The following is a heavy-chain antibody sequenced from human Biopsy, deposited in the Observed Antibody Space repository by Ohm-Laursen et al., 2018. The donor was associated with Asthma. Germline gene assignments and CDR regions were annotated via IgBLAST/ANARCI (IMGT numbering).Heavy chain of an antibody. CDR2: LIPVLGTP. V-gene: IGHV1-69*13. CDR1: GDSFSNYA. Sequence: ASAKVSCKASGDSFSNYAISWVRQAPGQGLEWMGGLIPVLGTPDHAQMFEGRVTITADESTSTAYMELSSLSSEDTAVYYCARGYSGSDRIVYYYSGLEVWGQGTTVTVSS. J-gene: IGHJ6*02. CDR3: ARGYSGSDRIVYYYSGLEV. D-gene: IGHD5-12*01.